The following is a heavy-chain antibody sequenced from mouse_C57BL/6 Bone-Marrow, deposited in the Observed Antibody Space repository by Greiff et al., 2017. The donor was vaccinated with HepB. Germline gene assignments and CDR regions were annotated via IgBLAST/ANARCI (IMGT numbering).Heavy chain of an antibody. Sequence: EVQLQESGPGLVKPSQSLSLTCSVTGYSITSGYYWNWIRQFPGNKLEWMGYISYDGSNNYNPSLKNRISITRDTSKNQFFLKLNSVTTEDTATYYCARVGGSYVWFAYWGQGTLVTVSA. CDR3: ARVGGSYVWFAY. D-gene: IGHD1-1*02. V-gene: IGHV3-6*01. J-gene: IGHJ3*01. CDR2: ISYDGSN. CDR1: GYSITSGYY.